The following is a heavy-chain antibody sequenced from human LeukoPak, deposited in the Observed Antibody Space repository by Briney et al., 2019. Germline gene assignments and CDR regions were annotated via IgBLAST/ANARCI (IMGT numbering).Heavy chain of an antibody. Sequence: GGSLRLSCEASGFTLSTYAMSWVRQAPGKGLECVATISGSGTNTYYTDSVKGRFIISRDSSKNTLYLQMNSLRAEDTAVYYCAKNRGDYDPEYFQYWGQGTLVTVSS. D-gene: IGHD4-17*01. CDR2: ISGSGTNT. V-gene: IGHV3-23*01. CDR3: AKNRGDYDPEYFQY. J-gene: IGHJ1*01. CDR1: GFTLSTYA.